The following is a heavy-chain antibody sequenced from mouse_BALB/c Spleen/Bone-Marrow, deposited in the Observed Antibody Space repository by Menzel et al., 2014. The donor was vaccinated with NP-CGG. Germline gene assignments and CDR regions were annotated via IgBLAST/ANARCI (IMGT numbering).Heavy chain of an antibody. CDR1: GFTFTDYY. V-gene: IGHV7-3*02. J-gene: IGHJ2*01. Sequence: EVKVEESGGGLVQPGGSLRLSCATSGFTFTDYYMNWVRQPSGKALEWLAFIRNKAYGYTTEYSASVKGRFTISRDNSQNILYLQMNTLRAEDSATYYCARDMGGLLFDSWGQGTTLSVSS. D-gene: IGHD1-1*01. CDR3: ARDMGGLLFDS. CDR2: IRNKAYGYTT.